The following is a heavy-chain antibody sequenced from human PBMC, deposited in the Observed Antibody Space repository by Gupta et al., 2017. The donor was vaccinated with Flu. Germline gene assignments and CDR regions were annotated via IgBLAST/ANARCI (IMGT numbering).Heavy chain of an antibody. Sequence: EVQLVESGGGLVQPGRSLRLSCTVSGFTFADHALNWFRRVPGKGLEWVGFIRSKTYGGTAEYAAAVKGRFTVSRDDSKSIAYLQMDSLKTEDTAVYYCSRGGRYSDYWGQGTLVTVSS. J-gene: IGHJ4*02. CDR1: GFTFADHA. V-gene: IGHV3-49*03. CDR2: IRSKTYGGTA. CDR3: SRGGRYSDY.